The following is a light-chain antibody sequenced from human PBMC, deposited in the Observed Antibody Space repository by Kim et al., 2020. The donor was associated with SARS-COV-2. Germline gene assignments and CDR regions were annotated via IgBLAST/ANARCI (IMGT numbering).Light chain of an antibody. CDR3: QQNGTSPRT. Sequence: EIVLTQSPGTLSLSPGEAATLSCRASQSVSSSYLAWYQQRPGQAPRLLIFGASTRATGIPDRFSGSGSGTDFTLTISRLEPEDFAVYYCQQNGTSPRTFGEGSKVDIK. CDR1: QSVSSSY. V-gene: IGKV3-20*01. J-gene: IGKJ1*01. CDR2: GAS.